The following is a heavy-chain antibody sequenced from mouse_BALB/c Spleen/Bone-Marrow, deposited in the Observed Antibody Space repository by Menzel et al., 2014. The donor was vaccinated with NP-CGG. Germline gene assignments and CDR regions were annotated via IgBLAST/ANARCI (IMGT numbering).Heavy chain of an antibody. CDR3: ARHRADYYAMDY. D-gene: IGHD3-3*01. Sequence: EVKVEESGGDLVKPGGSLKLSCAASGFTFSSYGMSWVRQTPDKRLEWVATISSGDSYAYYPDSVKGRFTISRDNAKNTLYLLMSSLKSEDTAMYYCARHRADYYAMDYWGQGTSVTVSS. CDR2: ISSGDSYA. CDR1: GFTFSSYG. V-gene: IGHV5-6*02. J-gene: IGHJ4*01.